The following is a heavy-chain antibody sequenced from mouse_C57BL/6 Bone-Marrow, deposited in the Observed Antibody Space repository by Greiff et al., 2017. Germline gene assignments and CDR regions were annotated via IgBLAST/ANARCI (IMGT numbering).Heavy chain of an antibody. J-gene: IGHJ4*01. Sequence: VKLMESGAELVRPGASVTLSCKASGYTFTDYEMHWVKQTPVHGLEWIGAIDPEPGGTAYNQKFQGKAILTADKSSRTAYMELRSLTSEDSAVYYCSRAMDYWGQGTSVTVSS. CDR3: SRAMDY. CDR1: GYTFTDYE. CDR2: IDPEPGGT. V-gene: IGHV1-15*01.